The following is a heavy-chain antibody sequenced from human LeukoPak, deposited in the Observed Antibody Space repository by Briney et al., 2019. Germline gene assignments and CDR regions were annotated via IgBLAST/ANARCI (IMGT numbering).Heavy chain of an antibody. V-gene: IGHV4-59*12. CDR1: GGSISSYY. CDR3: ARDGEPHDYGDPRPYWYFDL. D-gene: IGHD4-17*01. Sequence: NPSETLSLTCTVSGGSISSYYWSWIRQPPGKGLEWIGYIYYSGSTNYNPSLKSRVTISVDTSKSQFSLKLSSVTAADTAVYYCARDGEPHDYGDPRPYWYFDLWGRGTLVTVSS. J-gene: IGHJ2*01. CDR2: IYYSGST.